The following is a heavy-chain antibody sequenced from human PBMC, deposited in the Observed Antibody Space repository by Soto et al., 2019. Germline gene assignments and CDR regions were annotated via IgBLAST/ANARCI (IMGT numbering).Heavy chain of an antibody. CDR3: VKAQERSAQYFAVVITAFDF. CDR1: GFSFSNYG. Sequence: QVHLVESGGGGVQPGRSLRLSCEGSGFSFSNYGIHWVRQAPGKGLEWVAVISHDGNSHHLADSVRGRFTISRDNSKNTVFLHMTSLRREDSAVYHCVKAQERSAQYFAVVITAFDFWGQGTMVTVSS. V-gene: IGHV3-30*18. J-gene: IGHJ3*01. CDR2: ISHDGNSH. D-gene: IGHD3-22*01.